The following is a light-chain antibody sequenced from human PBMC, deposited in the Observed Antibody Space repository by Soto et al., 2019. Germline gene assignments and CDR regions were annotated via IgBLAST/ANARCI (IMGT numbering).Light chain of an antibody. CDR1: SSDVGGYNY. V-gene: IGLV2-14*01. CDR2: EVS. Sequence: QSLLTQPASVSLSPGHSITISCTGTSSDVGGYNYVSWYQQHPGKAPKLMIYEVSNRPSGVSNRFSGSKSGNTASLTISGLQAEDEADYYCSSYTSSSTLDVFGTGTRSPS. J-gene: IGLJ1*01. CDR3: SSYTSSSTLDV.